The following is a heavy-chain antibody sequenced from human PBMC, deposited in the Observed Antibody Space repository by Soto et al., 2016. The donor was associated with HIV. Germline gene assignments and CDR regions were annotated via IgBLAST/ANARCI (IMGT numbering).Heavy chain of an antibody. CDR1: GFTFTNAW. J-gene: IGHJ6*03. Sequence: EVQLVESGGGLVKPGGSLRLSCSASGFTFTNAWMSWVRQAPGKGLEWVGHVKSRTDGGTTDYAAPVKGRFTISRDDSKNTLYLQMNSLKTEDTAVYHCTTGVTDSSGYYYPYYYYYIDVWGKGTTVTVSS. CDR3: TTGVTDSSGYYYPYYYYYIDV. CDR2: VKSRTDGGTT. V-gene: IGHV3-15*01. D-gene: IGHD3-22*01.